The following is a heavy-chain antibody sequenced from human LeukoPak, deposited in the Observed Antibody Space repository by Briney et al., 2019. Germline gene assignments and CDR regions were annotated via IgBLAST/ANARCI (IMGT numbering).Heavy chain of an antibody. CDR3: AKASSSWYSEIDY. D-gene: IGHD6-13*01. CDR1: GFTFSDYA. J-gene: IGHJ4*02. Sequence: GGSLRLSCAASGFTFSDYAMSWVRQAPGKGLEWVSSISGSGGSANYADSVKGRFFISRDEAGNTLFLQMSSLRAEDTAVYYCAKASSSWYSEIDYWGQGTQVTVSS. CDR2: ISGSGGSA. V-gene: IGHV3-23*01.